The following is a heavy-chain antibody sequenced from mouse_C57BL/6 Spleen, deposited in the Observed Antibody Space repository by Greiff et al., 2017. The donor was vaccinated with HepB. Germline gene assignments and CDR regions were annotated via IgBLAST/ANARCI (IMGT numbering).Heavy chain of an antibody. CDR3: ARYDYDGWYFDV. J-gene: IGHJ1*03. D-gene: IGHD2-4*01. CDR2: INPGSGGT. CDR1: GYAFTNYL. Sequence: QVQLKQSGAELVRPGTSVKVSCKASGYAFTNYLIEWVKQRPGQGLEWIGVINPGSGGTNYNEKFKGKATLTADKSSSTAYMQLSSLTSEDSAVYFCARYDYDGWYFDVWGTGTTVTVSS. V-gene: IGHV1-54*01.